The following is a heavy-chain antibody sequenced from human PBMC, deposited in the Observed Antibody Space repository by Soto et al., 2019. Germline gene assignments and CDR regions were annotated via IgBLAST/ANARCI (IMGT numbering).Heavy chain of an antibody. D-gene: IGHD3-10*01. J-gene: IGHJ5*02. V-gene: IGHV4-38-2*01. Sequence: SETLSLTCAVSGYSISSGYYWGWLRQPPGKGLEWIGSIYHGGSTYYNPSLNSRVTISVDKSKNQFSLKLSSVTAADTAVYYCARGSITMVRGVFDPWGQGTLVTVSS. CDR1: GYSISSGYY. CDR3: ARGSITMVRGVFDP. CDR2: IYHGGST.